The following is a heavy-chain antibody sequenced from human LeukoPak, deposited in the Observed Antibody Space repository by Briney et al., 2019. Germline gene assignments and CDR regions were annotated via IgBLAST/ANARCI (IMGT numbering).Heavy chain of an antibody. J-gene: IGHJ4*02. CDR3: AHSFGDSFDH. CDR1: GGSISSYY. D-gene: IGHD2-21*02. Sequence: SETLSLTCTVSGGSISSYYWSWIRQPPGRGLEWIGYIYYSGSTNYNPSLKSRVTISVDTSKNQFSLKLSSVTAADTAAYYCAHSFGDSFDHWGQGTLVTVSS. V-gene: IGHV4-59*08. CDR2: IYYSGST.